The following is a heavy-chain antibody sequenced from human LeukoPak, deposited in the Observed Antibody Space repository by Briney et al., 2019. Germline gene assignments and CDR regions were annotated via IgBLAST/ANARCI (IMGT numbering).Heavy chain of an antibody. CDR2: IYYSGST. CDR3: ASYRLFGWELSIADAFDI. CDR1: GGPISSSSYY. D-gene: IGHD1-26*01. V-gene: IGHV4-39*01. Sequence: SDTVSLLCSVWGGPISSSSYYWRWIREPPGKGLEGIGSIYYSGSTYYNPSLNSRVRISVDTSKNKFYLKLSSVTAADTAVYYCASYRLFGWELSIADAFDIWGQATMVTVS. J-gene: IGHJ3*02.